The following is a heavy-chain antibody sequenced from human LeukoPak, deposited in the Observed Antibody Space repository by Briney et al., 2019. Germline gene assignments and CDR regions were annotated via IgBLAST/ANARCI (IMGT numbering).Heavy chain of an antibody. CDR1: GFTFSSYE. V-gene: IGHV3-48*03. J-gene: IGHJ4*02. Sequence: PGGSLRLSCAASGFTFSSYEMNWVRQAPGKELEWVSYISSSGSTIYYADSVKGRFTISRDNAKNSLYLQMNSLRAEDTAVYYCARDRPYGSGRERYFDYWGQGTLVTVSS. CDR2: ISSSGSTI. D-gene: IGHD3-10*01. CDR3: ARDRPYGSGRERYFDY.